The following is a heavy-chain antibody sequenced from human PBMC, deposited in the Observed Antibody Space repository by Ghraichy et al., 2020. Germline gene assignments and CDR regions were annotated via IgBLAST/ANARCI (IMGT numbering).Heavy chain of an antibody. J-gene: IGHJ3*02. CDR1: GFTFSSYA. CDR2: ISYDGSNK. V-gene: IGHV3-30*04. CDR3: AREGLVVGAFDI. Sequence: LNISCAASGFTFSSYAMHWVRQAPGKGLEWVAVISYDGSNKYYADSVKGRFTISRDNSKNTLYLQMNSLRAEDTAVYYCAREGLVVGAFDIWGQGTMVTVSS. D-gene: IGHD3-22*01.